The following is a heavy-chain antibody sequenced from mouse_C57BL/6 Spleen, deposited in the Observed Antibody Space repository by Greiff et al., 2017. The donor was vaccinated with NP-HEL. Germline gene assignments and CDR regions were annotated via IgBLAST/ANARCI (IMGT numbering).Heavy chain of an antibody. V-gene: IGHV7-3*01. D-gene: IGHD4-1*01. CDR1: GFTFTDYY. CDR2: MRKKANGYTT. CDR3: ARYKGTGTDYYAMDY. J-gene: IGHJ4*01. Sequence: EVKLVESGGGWVQPGGSLSLSCAASGFTFTDYYMSWVRQPPGKALEWGGFMRKKANGYTTEYSASVKGRFTISRDNSQNILYLQMNALRAEDSATYYCARYKGTGTDYYAMDYWGQGTSVTVSS.